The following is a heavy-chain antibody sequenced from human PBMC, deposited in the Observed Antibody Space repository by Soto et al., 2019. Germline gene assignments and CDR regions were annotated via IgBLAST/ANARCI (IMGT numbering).Heavy chain of an antibody. CDR2: ISAYNGNT. J-gene: IGHJ3*02. Sequence: GASVKVSCKASGYTFTSYGISWVRQAPGQGLEWMGWISAYNGNTNYAQKLQGRVTMTTDTSTSTAYMELRSLRSDDTAVYYCARGEGRYYDSSGYYPVAFDIWGQGTMVTVSS. V-gene: IGHV1-18*04. CDR1: GYTFTSYG. CDR3: ARGEGRYYDSSGYYPVAFDI. D-gene: IGHD3-22*01.